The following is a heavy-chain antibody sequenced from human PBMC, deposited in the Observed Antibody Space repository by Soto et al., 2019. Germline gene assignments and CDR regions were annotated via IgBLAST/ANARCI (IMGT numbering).Heavy chain of an antibody. J-gene: IGHJ4*02. CDR3: ARGSGYYDSSGYPPFDY. CDR2: IIPIFGTA. Sequence: QVQLVQSGAEVKKPGSSVKVSCKASGGTFSSYVISWVRQAPGQGLEWMGGIIPIFGTANYAQKFQGRVTITADESTSTGYMELSSLRSEDTAVYYCARGSGYYDSSGYPPFDYWGQGTLVTVSS. V-gene: IGHV1-69*12. D-gene: IGHD3-22*01. CDR1: GGTFSSYV.